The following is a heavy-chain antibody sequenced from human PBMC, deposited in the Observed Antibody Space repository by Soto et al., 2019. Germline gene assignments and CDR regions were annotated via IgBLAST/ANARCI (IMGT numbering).Heavy chain of an antibody. CDR1: GFTFSSYG. D-gene: IGHD3-3*01. V-gene: IGHV3-30*03. Sequence: GGSLRLSCAASGFTFSSYGMHWVRQAPGKGLEWVAVISYDGSNKYYADSVKGRFTISRDNSKNTLYLQMNSLRAEDTAVYYCARGFLEWSGYYTRVKVGSWFDPWGQGTLVTVSS. CDR3: ARGFLEWSGYYTRVKVGSWFDP. J-gene: IGHJ5*02. CDR2: ISYDGSNK.